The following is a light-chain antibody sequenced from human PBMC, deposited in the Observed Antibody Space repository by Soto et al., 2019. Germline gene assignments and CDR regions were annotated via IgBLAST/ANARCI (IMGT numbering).Light chain of an antibody. Sequence: PGERATLACRASQSVSSYLAWYQQKPGLAPRLLISDASNTATGIPARFSGSGSGTDFTLTISSLEPEDFAVYYCRQRSKLPLPVGGGTKVEIK. V-gene: IGKV3-11*01. CDR1: QSVSSY. CDR2: DAS. J-gene: IGKJ4*01. CDR3: RQRSKLPLP.